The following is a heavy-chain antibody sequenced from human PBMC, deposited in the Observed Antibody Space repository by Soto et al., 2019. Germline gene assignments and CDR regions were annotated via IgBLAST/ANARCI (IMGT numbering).Heavy chain of an antibody. J-gene: IGHJ3*02. Sequence: QVQLVESGGGLVKPGGSLRLSCAASGFTFSDYYMSWIRQAPGKGLEWVSYISSSSSYTNYAASVKGRFTISRDNAKNSLYLQMNSLRAEDTAVYYCARVGDYGGSPGPDAFDIWGQGTMVTVSS. CDR2: ISSSSSYT. CDR1: GFTFSDYY. CDR3: ARVGDYGGSPGPDAFDI. D-gene: IGHD4-17*01. V-gene: IGHV3-11*06.